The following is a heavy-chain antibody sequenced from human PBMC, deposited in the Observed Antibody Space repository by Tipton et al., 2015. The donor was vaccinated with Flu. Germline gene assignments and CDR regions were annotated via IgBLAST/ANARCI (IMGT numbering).Heavy chain of an antibody. CDR1: GDSIGSAYY. J-gene: IGHJ5*02. D-gene: IGHD4-11*01. Sequence: TLSLTCSVSGDSIGSAYYWGWVRQPPGKGMEWIGNIHRTGYTYFNPSLTGRVTISVDTSKNQFSLRLTSVTAADTAVYYWARRDYSNYVSEPKNWFDPGGQGTLVTVSS. V-gene: IGHV4-38-2*01. CDR2: IHRTGYT. CDR3: ARRDYSNYVSEPKNWFDP.